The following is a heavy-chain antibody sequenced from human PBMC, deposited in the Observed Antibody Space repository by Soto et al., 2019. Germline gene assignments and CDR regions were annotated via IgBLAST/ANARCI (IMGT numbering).Heavy chain of an antibody. Sequence: SETLSLTCTVSGGSISSSSYYWGWIRQPPGKGLEWIGSIYYSGSTHYNPSLKSRVTISVDTSKNQFSLKLSSVTAADTAVYYCAIGLCSGGSCHRYGDYDMDVRGQETTVTVSS. CDR2: IYYSGST. CDR3: AIGLCSGGSCHRYGDYDMDV. CDR1: GGSISSSSYY. J-gene: IGHJ6*02. D-gene: IGHD2-15*01. V-gene: IGHV4-39*01.